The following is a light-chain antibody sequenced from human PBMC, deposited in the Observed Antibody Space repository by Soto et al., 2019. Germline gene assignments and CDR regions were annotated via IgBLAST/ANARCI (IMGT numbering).Light chain of an antibody. CDR1: SSDVGGYNF. Sequence: QSALTQPASVSGSPGQSITFSCTGTSSDVGGYNFVSWYQQHPGKAPKLMIYEVSSRPSGVSNRFSGSKSGNTASLTIAGLQAEDEADYYCSSYTTSSTVVFGTGTKLTVL. CDR2: EVS. J-gene: IGLJ1*01. CDR3: SSYTTSSTVV. V-gene: IGLV2-14*03.